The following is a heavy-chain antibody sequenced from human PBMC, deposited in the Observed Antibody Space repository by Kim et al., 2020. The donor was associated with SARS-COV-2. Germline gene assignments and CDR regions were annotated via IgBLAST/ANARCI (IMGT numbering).Heavy chain of an antibody. Sequence: PSLKAEVTISVDTSKNQFSLKLGSVTAADTAVYYCARLSGSGSYHFDYWGQGTLVTVSS. J-gene: IGHJ4*02. CDR3: ARLSGSGSYHFDY. D-gene: IGHD3-10*01. V-gene: IGHV4-39*01.